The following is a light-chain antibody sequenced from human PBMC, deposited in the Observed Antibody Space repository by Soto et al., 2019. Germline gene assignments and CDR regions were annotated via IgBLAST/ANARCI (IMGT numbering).Light chain of an antibody. J-gene: IGKJ4*01. CDR3: QQSYSTPLT. Sequence: DIQMTQSQSSLAASVGDRVTITCRASQSISNYLNWFQQRPGKAPRLLISATSTLQSGVPSRFSGSGSGTDFILTISSLQPEDFASYYCQQSYSTPLTFGGGTKVDIK. CDR1: QSISNY. V-gene: IGKV1-39*01. CDR2: ATS.